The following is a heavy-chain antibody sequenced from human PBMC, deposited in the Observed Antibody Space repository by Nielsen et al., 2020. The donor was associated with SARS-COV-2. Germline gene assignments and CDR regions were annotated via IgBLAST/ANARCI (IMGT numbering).Heavy chain of an antibody. Sequence: SETLSLTCKVSGDSVSSGTYYWSWIRQPPGKGLEWIGYMYYSGSTNYNPSLKSRVTISIDTSKNQFSLKLSSVTAADTAVYYCAREGRKLPLDYWGQGTLVTVSS. D-gene: IGHD5-24*01. J-gene: IGHJ4*02. CDR3: AREGRKLPLDY. V-gene: IGHV4-61*01. CDR1: GDSVSSGTYY. CDR2: MYYSGST.